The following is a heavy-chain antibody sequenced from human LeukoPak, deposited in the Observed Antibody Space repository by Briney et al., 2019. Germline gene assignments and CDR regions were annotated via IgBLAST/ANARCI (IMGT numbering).Heavy chain of an antibody. CDR3: AREYYDNSGGEDVFDI. J-gene: IGHJ3*02. Sequence: TGGSLRLSCAASGFTVSSNYMNWVPQAPGMGPEWVTVIYSGGSTFYADSVEGRFTISRDNSNNSLYLQMNSLRAEDTAMYYCAREYYDNSGGEDVFDIWGPGTMVTVSS. D-gene: IGHD3-22*01. V-gene: IGHV3-53*01. CDR2: IYSGGST. CDR1: GFTVSSNY.